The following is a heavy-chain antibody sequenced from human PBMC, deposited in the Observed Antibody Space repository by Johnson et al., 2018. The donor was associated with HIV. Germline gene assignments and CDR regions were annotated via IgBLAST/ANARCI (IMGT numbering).Heavy chain of an antibody. V-gene: IGHV3-30-3*02. J-gene: IGHJ3*02. D-gene: IGHD5-24*01. CDR1: GFTFSSYA. Sequence: QVHLVESGGGVVQPGRSLRLSCAASGFTFSSYAMHWVRQAPGKGLEWVAVISYDGSNKYYADSVKGRFTISRDNSKNTLYLQMNSLRAEDTALYYCAKTERRWLQFDAFDIWGQGTMVTVSS. CDR2: ISYDGSNK. CDR3: AKTERRWLQFDAFDI.